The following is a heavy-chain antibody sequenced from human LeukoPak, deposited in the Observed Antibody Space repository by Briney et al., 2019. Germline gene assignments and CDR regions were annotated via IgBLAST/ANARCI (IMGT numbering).Heavy chain of an antibody. CDR2: ISWNSGSI. Sequence: GGSLRLSCAASGFTFDDYAMHWVRQAPGKGLEWVSGISWNSGSIVYADSVKGRFTISRDNAKNSLYLQMNSLRAEDTAVYYCAELGITMIGGVWGKGTTVTISS. D-gene: IGHD3-10*02. V-gene: IGHV3-9*01. CDR3: AELGITMIGGV. CDR1: GFTFDDYA. J-gene: IGHJ6*04.